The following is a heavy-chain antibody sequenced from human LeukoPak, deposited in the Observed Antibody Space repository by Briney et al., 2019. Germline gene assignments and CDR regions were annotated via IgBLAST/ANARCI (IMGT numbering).Heavy chain of an antibody. V-gene: IGHV3-11*01. CDR3: AKDIVAAGLFFDY. Sequence: PGGSLRLSCAASGFIFSEYYMGWIRQAPGEGLEWVSYISNSGGTTYYADSVKGRFTISRDDAKNSLYLQMNSLRAEDTAVYYCAKDIVAAGLFFDYWGQGILVTVSS. J-gene: IGHJ4*02. CDR2: ISNSGGTT. CDR1: GFIFSEYY. D-gene: IGHD6-13*01.